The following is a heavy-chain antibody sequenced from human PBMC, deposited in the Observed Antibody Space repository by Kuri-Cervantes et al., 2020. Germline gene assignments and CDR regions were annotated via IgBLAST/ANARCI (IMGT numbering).Heavy chain of an antibody. D-gene: IGHD3-16*01. V-gene: IGHV3-30-3*01. Sequence: GESLKISCAASGFTFSSYAMHWVRQAPGKGLEWVAVISYDGSNKYYADSVKGRFTISRDNSKNTLYLQMNSLRAEDTAVYYCARDPEGDGMDVWGQAITV. J-gene: IGHJ6*02. CDR1: GFTFSSYA. CDR2: ISYDGSNK. CDR3: ARDPEGDGMDV.